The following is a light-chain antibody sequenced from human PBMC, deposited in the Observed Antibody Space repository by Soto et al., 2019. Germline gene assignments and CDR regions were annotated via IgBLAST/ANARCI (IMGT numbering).Light chain of an antibody. CDR3: QQYYSTPFT. CDR1: QSVLYSSSNKNY. V-gene: IGKV4-1*01. Sequence: DIVMTQSPDSLAVSLGERATINCKSSQSVLYSSSNKNYLAWYQQKPGQPPNLLIYWASTRESGVPDRFSGSGSGTDFTLTISSLQAEDVAVYYCQQYYSTPFTFGPGTKVDIK. CDR2: WAS. J-gene: IGKJ3*01.